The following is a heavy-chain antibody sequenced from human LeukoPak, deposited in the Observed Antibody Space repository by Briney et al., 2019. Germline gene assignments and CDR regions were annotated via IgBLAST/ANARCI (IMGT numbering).Heavy chain of an antibody. CDR2: MNPNSGNT. J-gene: IGHJ3*02. Sequence: ASVTVSCKASGYTFTSYDINWVRQATGQGLEWMGWMNPNSGNTGYAQKFQGRVTMTRNTSISTAYMELSSLRSEDTAVYYCARGPPRLRYFDWYAFDIWGQGTMVTVSS. CDR1: GYTFTSYD. CDR3: ARGPPRLRYFDWYAFDI. V-gene: IGHV1-8*01. D-gene: IGHD3-9*01.